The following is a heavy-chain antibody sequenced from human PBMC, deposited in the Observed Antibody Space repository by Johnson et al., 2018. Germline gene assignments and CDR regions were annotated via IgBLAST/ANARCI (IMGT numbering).Heavy chain of an antibody. Sequence: QVQLVESGGGVVQPGRSLRLSCAASGFTFSSYGMHWVRQAPGKGLEWVAVIWYDGSNKYYVGSVKGRFTISRDNSKNTLYLQMNSLRAEETAVYYCAKDGGPDYYYYYMDVWGKGTTVTVSS. J-gene: IGHJ6*03. D-gene: IGHD3-3*01. CDR2: IWYDGSNK. CDR1: GFTFSSYG. CDR3: AKDGGPDYYYYYMDV. V-gene: IGHV3-33*06.